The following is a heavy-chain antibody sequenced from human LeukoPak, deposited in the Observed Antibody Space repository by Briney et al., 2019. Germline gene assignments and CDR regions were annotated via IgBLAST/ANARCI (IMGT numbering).Heavy chain of an antibody. CDR2: IYYSGRT. V-gene: IGHV4-59*12. D-gene: IGHD3-10*01. CDR3: AKEGMIRGVIDY. CDR1: GGSISSFF. Sequence: SETLSLTCTVSGGSISSFFWSWIRQPPRKGLEWIGYIYYSGRTKYNPSLKSRVTMSLDTSKNQFSLKLNSVTAADTAVYYCAKEGMIRGVIDYWGQGALVTVSS. J-gene: IGHJ4*02.